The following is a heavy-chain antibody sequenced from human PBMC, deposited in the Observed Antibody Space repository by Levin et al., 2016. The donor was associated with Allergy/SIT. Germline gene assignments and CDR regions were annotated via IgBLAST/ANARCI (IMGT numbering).Heavy chain of an antibody. V-gene: IGHV3-30*03. CDR1: GFTFSSYG. J-gene: IGHJ5*02. Sequence: GGSLRLSCAASGFTFSSYGMHWVRQAPGKGLEWVAVISYDGSNKYYTDSVKGRFTISRDNSKNTLYLQMNSLRAEDTAVYYCARGGDYYDSSGYETPYNWFDPWGQGTLVTVSS. CDR2: ISYDGSNK. CDR3: ARGGDYYDSSGYETPYNWFDP. D-gene: IGHD3-22*01.